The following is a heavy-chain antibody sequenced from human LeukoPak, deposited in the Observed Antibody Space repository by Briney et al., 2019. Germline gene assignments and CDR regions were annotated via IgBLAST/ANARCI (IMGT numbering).Heavy chain of an antibody. CDR2: ISSSSSTI. CDR1: GFTFSSYS. V-gene: IGHV3-48*04. J-gene: IGHJ5*02. D-gene: IGHD6-6*01. CDR3: ARLAARGWFDP. Sequence: GGSLRLSCAASGFTFSSYSMNWVRQAPGKGLEWVSYISSSSSTIYYADSVKGRFTISRDNAKNSLYLQMNSLRAEDTAVYYCARLAARGWFDPWGQGTLVTVSS.